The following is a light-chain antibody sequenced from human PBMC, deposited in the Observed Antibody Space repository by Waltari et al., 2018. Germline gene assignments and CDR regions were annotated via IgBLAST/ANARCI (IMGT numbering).Light chain of an antibody. CDR3: QVWDKSSDPS. CDR1: NLAIHS. J-gene: IGLJ3*02. CDR2: DDG. Sequence: SHVLTQPPSLSVAPGNTDRITCGANNLAIHSVYWYHQRPGQAPVLVAFDDGGRPSGIPDRFSGSKSGNTATLIISRVEAGDEADFYCQVWDKSSDPSFGGGTKVTVL. V-gene: IGLV3-21*03.